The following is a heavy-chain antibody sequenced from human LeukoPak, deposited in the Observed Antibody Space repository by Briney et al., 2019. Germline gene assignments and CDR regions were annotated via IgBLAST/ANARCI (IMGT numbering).Heavy chain of an antibody. V-gene: IGHV4-61*02. CDR1: GGSISSGSYY. CDR3: ARYRSYCSGGSCFPYYFDY. J-gene: IGHJ4*02. Sequence: SETLSLTCTVPGGSISSGSYYWSWIRQPAGKGLKWIGRIYTSGSTNYNPSLKSRVTISVDTSKNQFSLKLSSVTAADTAVYYCARYRSYCSGGSCFPYYFDYWGQGTLVTVSS. CDR2: IYTSGST. D-gene: IGHD2-15*01.